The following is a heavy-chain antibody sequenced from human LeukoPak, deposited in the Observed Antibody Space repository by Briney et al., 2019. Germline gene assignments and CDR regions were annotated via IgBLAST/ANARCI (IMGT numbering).Heavy chain of an antibody. J-gene: IGHJ4*02. CDR2: IKSKTDGGTT. Sequence: GGSLRLSRAASGFTFSNAWMSWVRQAPGKGLEWVGHIKSKTDGGTTDYAAPVKGRFTISRDDSKSTLYLQMNSLKTEDTAVYYCTTRPWGFDYWGQGTLVTVSS. CDR3: TTRPWGFDY. V-gene: IGHV3-15*01. CDR1: GFTFSNAW. D-gene: IGHD3-16*01.